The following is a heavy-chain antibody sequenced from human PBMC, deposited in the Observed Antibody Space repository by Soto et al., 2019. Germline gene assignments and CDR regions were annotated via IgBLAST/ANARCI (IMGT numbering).Heavy chain of an antibody. CDR3: AREMYTGAGGDY. Sequence: QVQLVQSGAEVKKPGASVKVSCKASGYTFTNYAIHWVRQAPGQGLEWMGWIDPGNGNTRYSQKFQGISTVTRDTSASTAHMELSSLRSEDTAVYYCAREMYTGAGGDYWGQGTLVTVSS. CDR2: IDPGNGNT. J-gene: IGHJ4*02. V-gene: IGHV1-3*01. CDR1: GYTFTNYA. D-gene: IGHD1-20*01.